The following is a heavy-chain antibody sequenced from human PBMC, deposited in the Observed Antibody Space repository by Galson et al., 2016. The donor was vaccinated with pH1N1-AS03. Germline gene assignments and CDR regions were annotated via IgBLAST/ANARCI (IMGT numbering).Heavy chain of an antibody. CDR1: GDSLSSYF. J-gene: IGHJ4*02. V-gene: IGHV4-59*01. Sequence: LSLTCTVSGDSLSSYFWNWIRRPPGKGLEWIEYVYYTGSVKYNPSLKSRVTISLDTSNNQFSLILKSVTAADTAVYYCARGRAPSPVTYYFDDWGQGTLVTVSS. CDR2: VYYTGSV. CDR3: ARGRAPSPVTYYFDD.